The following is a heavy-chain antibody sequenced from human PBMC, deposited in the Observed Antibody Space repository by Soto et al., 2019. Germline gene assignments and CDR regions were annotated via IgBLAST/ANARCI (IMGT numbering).Heavy chain of an antibody. CDR2: IKGDGSVT. V-gene: IGHV3-7*03. Sequence: EVQLVESGGGLAQPGGSLRLSCAASGFTFSNFWMSWARQAPGKGLEWVANIKGDGSVTQYVASVEGRFTISRDNAKYSLYLQMNRLRVEDTALYYCVIPTRSVRGMGVWGQGTTVTVSS. CDR3: VIPTRSVRGMGV. CDR1: GFTFSNFW. D-gene: IGHD6-6*01. J-gene: IGHJ6*02.